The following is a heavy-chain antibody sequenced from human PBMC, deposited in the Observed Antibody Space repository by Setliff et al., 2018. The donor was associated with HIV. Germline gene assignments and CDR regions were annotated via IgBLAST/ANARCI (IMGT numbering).Heavy chain of an antibody. J-gene: IGHJ4*02. Sequence: GGSLRLSCAASGFTFSNYTMNWVRQAPGKGLEWVSSISSSRSYIYYADSVKGRFTISRDNSKNTLYLQMNSLRAEDTAVYYCAKDRGVVGWGQGTLVTVSS. CDR1: GFTFSNYT. CDR2: ISSSRSYI. CDR3: AKDRGVVG. D-gene: IGHD2-15*01. V-gene: IGHV3-21*04.